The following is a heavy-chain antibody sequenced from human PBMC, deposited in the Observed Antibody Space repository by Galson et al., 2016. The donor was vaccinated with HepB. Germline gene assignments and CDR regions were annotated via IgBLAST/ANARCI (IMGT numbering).Heavy chain of an antibody. D-gene: IGHD2-15*01. CDR1: GDSVSSSSAT. Sequence: CAISGDSVSSSSATWNWISQSPSRGLEWLGRTYYRSAWLDDYAVSVKSRISINPDTSKNRFSLHLNSVTPEDTAVYYCARERRYCSDGSCYSFDYWGLGTLVTVSS. CDR2: TYYRSAWLD. J-gene: IGHJ4*02. CDR3: ARERRYCSDGSCYSFDY. V-gene: IGHV6-1*01.